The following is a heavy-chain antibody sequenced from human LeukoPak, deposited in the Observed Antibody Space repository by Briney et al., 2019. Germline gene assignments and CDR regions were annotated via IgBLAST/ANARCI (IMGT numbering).Heavy chain of an antibody. CDR1: GFTFSSYE. V-gene: IGHV3-48*03. J-gene: IGHJ4*02. CDR2: ISSSGSTI. CDR3: ARDGNGRWFGELQDAFDY. Sequence: GGSLRLSCAASGFTFSSYEMNWVRQAQGKGLEWVSYISSSGSTIYYADSVKGRFTISRDNAKNSLYLQMNSLRAEDTTVYYCARDGNGRWFGELQDAFDYWGQGTLVTVSS. D-gene: IGHD3-10*01.